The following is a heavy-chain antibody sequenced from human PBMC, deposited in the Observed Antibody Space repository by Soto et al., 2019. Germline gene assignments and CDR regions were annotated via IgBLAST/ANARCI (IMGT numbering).Heavy chain of an antibody. CDR2: ISGSGGST. J-gene: IGHJ4*02. D-gene: IGHD2-21*01. V-gene: IGHV3-23*01. Sequence: WGSLRLSCAASGFTFISYAISFFRQAPGKGLEWVSAISGSGGSTYYADSVKGRFTISRDNSKNALYLQMNSLRAEDTAVYYCAKSPYPRLFDYWGQGTLVTVSS. CDR1: GFTFISYA. CDR3: AKSPYPRLFDY.